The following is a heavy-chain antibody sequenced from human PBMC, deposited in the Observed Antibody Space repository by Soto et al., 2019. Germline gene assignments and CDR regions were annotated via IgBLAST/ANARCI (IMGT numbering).Heavy chain of an antibody. V-gene: IGHV4-31*03. CDR1: GGSISSGGYY. D-gene: IGHD6-13*01. Sequence: SETLSLTCTVSGGSISSGGYYWSWIRQHPGKGLEWIGYIYYSGSTYYNPSLKSRVTISVDTSKNQFSLKLSSVTAADTAVYYCARTWGIVAAGPLPYNWFDPWGQGTLVTVSS. J-gene: IGHJ5*02. CDR2: IYYSGST. CDR3: ARTWGIVAAGPLPYNWFDP.